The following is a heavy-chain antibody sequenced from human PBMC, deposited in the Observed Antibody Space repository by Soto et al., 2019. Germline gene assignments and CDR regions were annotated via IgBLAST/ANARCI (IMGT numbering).Heavy chain of an antibody. CDR3: ARSYGSSSGYYYGMDV. CDR2: IIPIFGTA. CDR1: GGTFSSYA. D-gene: IGHD6-6*01. Sequence: QVQLVQSGAEVKKPGSSVKVSCKASGGTFSSYAISWVRQAPGQGLEWMGGIIPIFGTANYAQKFQGRVTSTXXEXTXXAYMELSSLRSEDTAVYYCARSYGSSSGYYYGMDVWGQGTTVTVSS. V-gene: IGHV1-69*05. J-gene: IGHJ6*02.